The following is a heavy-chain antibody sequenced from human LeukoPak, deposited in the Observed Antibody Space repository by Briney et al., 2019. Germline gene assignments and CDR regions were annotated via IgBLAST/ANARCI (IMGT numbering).Heavy chain of an antibody. J-gene: IGHJ5*02. Sequence: TGGSLRLSCAASGFTFSNYAMSWVRQAPGKGLEWIGRIYYSWSTYYNPSLKSRVTISVDTSKNQFSLRLSSVTAADTAVYFCARHRPDYSSTSNRNWFDPWGQGTLVTVSS. CDR3: ARHRPDYSSTSNRNWFDP. CDR1: GFTFSNYA. CDR2: IYYSWST. V-gene: IGHV4-59*05. D-gene: IGHD6-13*01.